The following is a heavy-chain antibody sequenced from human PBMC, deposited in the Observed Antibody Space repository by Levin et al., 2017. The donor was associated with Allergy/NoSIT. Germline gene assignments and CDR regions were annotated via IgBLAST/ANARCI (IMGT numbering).Heavy chain of an antibody. Sequence: HPGGSLRLSCAASGFTFSTYDMIWVRQAPGKGLEWVSTVSATGGNTFYAHSARGRFTISRDNSKNTLWLQMSSLRADDTAVYYCAKKVGATLVWGQGTLVTVSS. CDR2: VSATGGNT. CDR3: AKKVGATLV. D-gene: IGHD1-26*01. J-gene: IGHJ4*02. CDR1: GFTFSTYD. V-gene: IGHV3-23*01.